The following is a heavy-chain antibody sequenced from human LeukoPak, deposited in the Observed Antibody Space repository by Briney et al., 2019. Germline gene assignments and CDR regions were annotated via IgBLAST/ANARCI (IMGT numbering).Heavy chain of an antibody. V-gene: IGHV4-59*08. CDR3: ARAHVGVGIAAPYYFYYYMDV. CDR2: VYYTGST. J-gene: IGHJ6*03. D-gene: IGHD6-13*01. Sequence: SETLSLTCSVSGGSIRNYYWSWIRQPPGKGLEWIGYVYYTGSTKYNPSLTSRVTISIDTSKNQFSLRLSSVTAADTAVYYCARAHVGVGIAAPYYFYYYMDVWGKGTTVAVSS. CDR1: GGSIRNYY.